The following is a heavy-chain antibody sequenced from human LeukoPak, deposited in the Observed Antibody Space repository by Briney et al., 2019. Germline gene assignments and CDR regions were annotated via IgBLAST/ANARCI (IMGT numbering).Heavy chain of an antibody. V-gene: IGHV4-38-2*01. Sequence: SETLSLTCAVSGYSISSGYYWGWIRQPPGKGVEWIGSIYHSGSTYYNPSLKSRVTISVDTSKNQFSLKLSSVTAADTAVYYCARLGYSYGSDWYFDFWGRGTLVTVSS. D-gene: IGHD5-18*01. CDR3: ARLGYSYGSDWYFDF. CDR2: IYHSGST. J-gene: IGHJ2*01. CDR1: GYSISSGYY.